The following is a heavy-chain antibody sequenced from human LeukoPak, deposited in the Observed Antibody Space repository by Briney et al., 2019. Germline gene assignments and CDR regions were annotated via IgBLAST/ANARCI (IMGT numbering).Heavy chain of an antibody. CDR1: GGSISSYY. CDR3: ATKTRGDSSGQLVDY. V-gene: IGHV4-59*12. D-gene: IGHD3-22*01. J-gene: IGHJ4*02. Sequence: PSETLSLTCNVSGGSISSYYWSWIRQPPGKGLEWIGYFHFSGSTNYNPSLKSRVTISVDTSKNQFSLKLRSVTAADTAVYYCATKTRGDSSGQLVDYWGQGTLVTVSS. CDR2: FHFSGST.